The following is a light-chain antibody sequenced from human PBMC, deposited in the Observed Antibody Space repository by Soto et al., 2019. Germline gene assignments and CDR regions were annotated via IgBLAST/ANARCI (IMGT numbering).Light chain of an antibody. CDR2: KAS. CDR1: QTVRNW. V-gene: IGKV1-5*03. Sequence: DIQMTQSPSTLSASVGDRAIITCRASQTVRNWLAWFRQKPGEAPTLLIYKASRLESGVPSRFSGSGYGTDFTLTISSLVPGDSATYFCQQYDASPLTFGQGTKLEIK. CDR3: QQYDASPLT. J-gene: IGKJ2*01.